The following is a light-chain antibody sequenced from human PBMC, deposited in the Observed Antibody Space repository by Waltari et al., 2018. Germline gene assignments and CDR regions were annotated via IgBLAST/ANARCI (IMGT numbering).Light chain of an antibody. CDR3: SSYTSSISYV. V-gene: IGLV2-14*01. J-gene: IGLJ1*01. Sequence: QSALTQPASVSGSPGQSITISCTGTRSDVGGYNAVSWSQQHPGKAPKLMIYDVVSRPAGVPNRFSGSKSGNTASLVISGLQADDEADYYCSSYTSSISYVFGTGTKVTVL. CDR1: RSDVGGYNA. CDR2: DVV.